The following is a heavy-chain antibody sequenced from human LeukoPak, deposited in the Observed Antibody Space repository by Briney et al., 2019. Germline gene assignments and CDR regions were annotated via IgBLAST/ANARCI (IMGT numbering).Heavy chain of an antibody. Sequence: GGSLRLSCAGSGFIFNNYAMHWVRHPPGKGLEWVSGISWNSGTIDYADSVRGRFTISRDNSKNTLYLQVNSLRAEDTAVYYCARDGGSYHFDYWGQGTLVTVSS. D-gene: IGHD1-26*01. CDR2: ISWNSGTI. J-gene: IGHJ4*02. CDR1: GFIFNNYA. V-gene: IGHV3-9*01. CDR3: ARDGGSYHFDY.